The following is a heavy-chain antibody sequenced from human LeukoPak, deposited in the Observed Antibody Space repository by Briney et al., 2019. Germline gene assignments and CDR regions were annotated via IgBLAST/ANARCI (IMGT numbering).Heavy chain of an antibody. D-gene: IGHD6-13*01. Sequence: SETLSLTCAVYGGSFSGYYWSWLRQPPGKGLEWIGEINHSGSTNYNPSLKSRVTISVDTSKNQFSLKLSSVTAADTAVYYCARGQQLVFGRNWFDPWGQGTLVTVSS. CDR3: ARGQQLVFGRNWFDP. V-gene: IGHV4-34*01. CDR2: INHSGST. CDR1: GGSFSGYY. J-gene: IGHJ5*02.